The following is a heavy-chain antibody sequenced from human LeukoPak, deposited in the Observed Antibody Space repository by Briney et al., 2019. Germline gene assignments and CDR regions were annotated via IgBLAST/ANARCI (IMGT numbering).Heavy chain of an antibody. Sequence: GGSLRLSCAASGFTFSGYAMNWVRQAPGKGLEWASFISAGGGRTDYADSVKGRLTISRDNSKDTLYLQMNSLRAEDTARYYCAKKGAAGAFDIWGHGTMVTVSS. CDR3: AKKGAAGAFDI. D-gene: IGHD6-25*01. J-gene: IGHJ3*02. CDR1: GFTFSGYA. CDR2: ISAGGGRT. V-gene: IGHV3-23*01.